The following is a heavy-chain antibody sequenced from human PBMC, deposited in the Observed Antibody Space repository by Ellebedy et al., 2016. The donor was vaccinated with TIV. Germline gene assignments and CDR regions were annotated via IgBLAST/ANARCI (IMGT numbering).Heavy chain of an antibody. Sequence: PGGSLRLSCAASGFTFSTYYMRWIRQAPGKGLEWVSYISSSGSTIYYADSVKGRFTISRDNATNSLYLQMNSLRAEDTAVYYCAREGGAGGRHFDYWGQGTLVTVSS. V-gene: IGHV3-11*01. CDR1: GFTFSTYY. J-gene: IGHJ4*02. CDR2: ISSSGSTI. D-gene: IGHD3-16*01. CDR3: AREGGAGGRHFDY.